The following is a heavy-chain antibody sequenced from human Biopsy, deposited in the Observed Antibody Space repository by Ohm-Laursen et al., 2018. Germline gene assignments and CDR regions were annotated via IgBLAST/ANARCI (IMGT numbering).Heavy chain of an antibody. J-gene: IGHJ6*02. CDR3: ARDVEGFYSYAMDV. D-gene: IGHD5-24*01. CDR2: ITSGGSTT. CDR1: GFTFSDYY. Sequence: SLRLSCAASGFTFSDYYMCWSRQAPGTGLEWVSYITSGGSTTDYADSVKGRFTISRDNAKSSLFLQMNSLIAEDTAVYYCARDVEGFYSYAMDVWGQGTRVTVSS. V-gene: IGHV3-11*01.